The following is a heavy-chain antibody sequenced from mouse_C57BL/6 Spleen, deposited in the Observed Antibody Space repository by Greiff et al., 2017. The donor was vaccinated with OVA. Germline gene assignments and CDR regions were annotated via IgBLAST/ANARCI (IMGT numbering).Heavy chain of an antibody. D-gene: IGHD1-1*01. V-gene: IGHV1-55*01. CDR1: GYTFTSYW. CDR2: IYPGSGST. Sequence: QVQLQQPGAELVKPGASVKMSCKASGYTFTSYWITWVKQRPGQGLEWIGDIYPGSGSTNYNEKFKSKATLTVDTSSSTAYMQLSSLTSEDSAVYYGGTTVVATRYFDVWGTGTTVTVSS. J-gene: IGHJ1*03. CDR3: GTTVVATRYFDV.